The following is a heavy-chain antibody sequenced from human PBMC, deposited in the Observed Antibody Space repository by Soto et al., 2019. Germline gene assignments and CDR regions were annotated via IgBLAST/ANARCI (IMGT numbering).Heavy chain of an antibody. CDR1: GGSVSSGSYY. Sequence: PSETLSLTCTVSGGSVSSGSYYWSWIRQPPGKGLEWIGYIYYSGSTNYNPSLKSRVTISVDTSKNQFSLKLSSVTAADTAVYYCARAFYSSSWDFDYWGQGTLVTVSS. J-gene: IGHJ4*02. V-gene: IGHV4-61*01. D-gene: IGHD6-13*01. CDR2: IYYSGST. CDR3: ARAFYSSSWDFDY.